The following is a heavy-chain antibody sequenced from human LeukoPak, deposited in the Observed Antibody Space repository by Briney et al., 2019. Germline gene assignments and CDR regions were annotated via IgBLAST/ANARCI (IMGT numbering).Heavy chain of an antibody. CDR3: ARDRKYGDSLPNWFDP. CDR1: GGSISSYY. V-gene: IGHV4-59*01. J-gene: IGHJ5*02. CDR2: FYDSGSA. D-gene: IGHD4-17*01. Sequence: PSETLSLTCTVSGGSISSYYWSWIRQPPGKGLERIGYFYDSGSANYNPSLKSRVTISVDTSKNQFSLKLSSVTAADTAVYYCARDRKYGDSLPNWFDPWGQGTLVTVSS.